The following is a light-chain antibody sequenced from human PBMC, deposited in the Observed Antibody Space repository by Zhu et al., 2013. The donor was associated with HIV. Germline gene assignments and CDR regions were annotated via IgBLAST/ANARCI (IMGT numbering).Light chain of an antibody. Sequence: DIVMTQSPDSLAVSLGERATINCKSNQSVLYNSNNKNYLAWYQQKPGQSPKLLFYWSSTRESGVPDRFSGSGSGTDFTLTISSLQAEDVAVYYCQQYYSTPRTFGQGTKVEIK. CDR1: QSVLYNSNNKNY. CDR2: WSS. J-gene: IGKJ1*01. V-gene: IGKV4-1*01. CDR3: QQYYSTPRT.